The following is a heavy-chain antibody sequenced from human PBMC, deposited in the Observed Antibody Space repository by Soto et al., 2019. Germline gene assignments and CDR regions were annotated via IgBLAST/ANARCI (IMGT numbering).Heavy chain of an antibody. Sequence: GGSLRLSCAASGFTFSNSWMSWVRQSPGKGLEWVANIKEDGSEKDYVDPVKGRFTITRDNAKNSLYLQMNNLRAEDTAVYFCTRKRFGMDVWGQGTTVTVSS. CDR2: IKEDGSEK. V-gene: IGHV3-7*03. CDR3: TRKRFGMDV. CDR1: GFTFSNSW. J-gene: IGHJ6*02.